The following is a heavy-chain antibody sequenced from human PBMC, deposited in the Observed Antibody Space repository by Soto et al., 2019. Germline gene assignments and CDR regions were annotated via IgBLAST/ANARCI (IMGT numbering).Heavy chain of an antibody. CDR2: INPNSGGT. J-gene: IGHJ4*02. CDR1: GYTFTGYY. Sequence: GASVKVSCKASGYTFTGYYMHWVRQAPGQGLEWMGWINPNSGGTNYAQKFQGWVTMTRDTSISTAYMELSGLRSDDTAVYYCARGLNVIAAAGSDYWGQGTLVTVSS. CDR3: ARGLNVIAAAGSDY. D-gene: IGHD6-13*01. V-gene: IGHV1-2*04.